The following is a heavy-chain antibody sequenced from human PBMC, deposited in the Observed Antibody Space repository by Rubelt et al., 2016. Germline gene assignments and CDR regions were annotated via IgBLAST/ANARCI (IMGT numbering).Heavy chain of an antibody. D-gene: IGHD6-19*01. J-gene: IGHJ4*02. V-gene: IGHV1-24*01. CDR1: GYTFTELS. Sequence: QVQLVRSGAEVKKPGASVKVSCKVSGYTFTELSMHWVRQAPGKGLEWMGGFDPEDGETIYAQRFQGRVTMTEETSTDTAYMELSSLRSEDTAVYYCATGQYSSGCDYWGQGTLVTVSS. CDR2: FDPEDGET. CDR3: ATGQYSSGCDY.